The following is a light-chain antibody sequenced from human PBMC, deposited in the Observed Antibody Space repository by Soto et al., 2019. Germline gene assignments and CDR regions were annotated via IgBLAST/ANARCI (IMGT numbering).Light chain of an antibody. CDR1: QSISGSY. Sequence: EIVLTQSPGTLSLSPGERATLSCRASQSISGSYLAWYQQKPGQPPRLLIYATSRRATGIPGRFSGSASETDFTLTISRLEPEDFAVYYCQHYSTSPWTFGQGTKVDIK. V-gene: IGKV3-20*01. J-gene: IGKJ1*01. CDR3: QHYSTSPWT. CDR2: ATS.